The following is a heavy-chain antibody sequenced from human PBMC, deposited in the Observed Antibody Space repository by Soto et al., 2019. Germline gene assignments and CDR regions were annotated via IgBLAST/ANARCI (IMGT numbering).Heavy chain of an antibody. D-gene: IGHD3-22*01. CDR2: ISANGGST. J-gene: IGHJ3*02. CDR3: AKDYYDSSAYYWPDAFDI. CDR1: GFTFTSYA. V-gene: IGHV3-23*01. Sequence: SLRLSCAASGFTFTSYAMSWVRQAPGKGLEWVSGISANGGSTYYADSVKGRFTISRDNSKNTLYLQMNSLRAEDTAVYYCAKDYYDSSAYYWPDAFDIWGQGTMVTVSS.